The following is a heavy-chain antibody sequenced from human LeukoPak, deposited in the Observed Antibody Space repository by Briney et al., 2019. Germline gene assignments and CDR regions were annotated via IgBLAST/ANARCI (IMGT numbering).Heavy chain of an antibody. J-gene: IGHJ4*02. CDR3: AKSQDGGRLFHFDY. D-gene: IGHD1-26*01. CDR1: GFTFNSYG. V-gene: IGHV3-64*04. Sequence: QPGGSLRLSCSASGFTFNSYGMHWVRQAPGKGLEFVSAISNNGGSTYYADSVKGRFTISRDNSKNTLYLQMNSLRAEDTAVYFCAKSQDGGRLFHFDYWGQGTLVTVSS. CDR2: ISNNGGST.